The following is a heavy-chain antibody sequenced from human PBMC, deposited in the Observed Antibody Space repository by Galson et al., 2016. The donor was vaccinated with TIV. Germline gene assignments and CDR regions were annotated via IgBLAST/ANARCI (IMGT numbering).Heavy chain of an antibody. CDR3: TKDSSVSVVVTAKGFDY. D-gene: IGHD2-21*02. CDR1: GFTFSSYG. CDR2: LRYVGSNK. Sequence: SLRLSCAASGFTFSSYGMHWVRQAPGKGLEWVAFLRYVGSNKYYGDSVKGRFTISRDNSKNTLYLQMNSLRAEDTAVYYCTKDSSVSVVVTAKGFDYWGQGTLVTVSS. J-gene: IGHJ4*02. V-gene: IGHV3-30*02.